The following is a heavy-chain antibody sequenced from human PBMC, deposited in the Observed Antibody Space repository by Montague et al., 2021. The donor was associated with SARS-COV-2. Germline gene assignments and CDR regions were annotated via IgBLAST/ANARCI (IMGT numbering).Heavy chain of an antibody. D-gene: IGHD1-14*01. J-gene: IGHJ4*02. CDR1: GGSISTSY. Sequence: SETLSLTCSVFGGSISTSYWSWIRQSPGKGLEWIGYISYSGSTNYNPSLKSRVTISMDTSENRFSLKLTSVTAADTAVYYCARDQGHNRWIYDYWGQGTLVTVSS. V-gene: IGHV4-59*01. CDR2: ISYSGST. CDR3: ARDQGHNRWIYDY.